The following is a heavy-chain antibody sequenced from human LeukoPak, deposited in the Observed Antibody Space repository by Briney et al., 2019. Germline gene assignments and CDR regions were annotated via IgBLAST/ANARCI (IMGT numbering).Heavy chain of an antibody. D-gene: IGHD3-3*01. Sequence: GGSLRLSCAASGLTFSDYYMSWIRQAPGKGLEWVSYISSSGSTIYYADSVKGRFTISRDNAKNSLYLQMNSLRAEDTAVYYCARERSRDFWSGYYPGDYWGQGTLVTVSS. CDR3: ARERSRDFWSGYYPGDY. V-gene: IGHV3-11*01. CDR1: GLTFSDYY. CDR2: ISSSGSTI. J-gene: IGHJ4*02.